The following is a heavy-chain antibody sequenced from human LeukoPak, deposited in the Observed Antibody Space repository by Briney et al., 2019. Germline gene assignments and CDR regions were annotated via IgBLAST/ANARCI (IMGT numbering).Heavy chain of an antibody. CDR1: GFTFSIYA. V-gene: IGHV3-30-3*01. J-gene: IGHJ4*02. CDR2: ISYDGSNK. CDR3: ARVGYYASGPLSYLDY. Sequence: GGSLRLSCAASGFTFSIYAMHWVRQAPGKGLEWVAVISYDGSNKYYADSVKGRFTISRDNSENTLYLQMNSLRAEDTALYYCARVGYYASGPLSYLDYWGQGTLVTVSS. D-gene: IGHD3-10*01.